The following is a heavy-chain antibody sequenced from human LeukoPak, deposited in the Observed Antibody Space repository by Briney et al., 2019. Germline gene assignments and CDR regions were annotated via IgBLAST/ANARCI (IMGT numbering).Heavy chain of an antibody. D-gene: IGHD3-10*01. V-gene: IGHV3-30*02. Sequence: GGSLRLSCAASGFTFSSYGMHWVRQAPGKGLEWVAFIRYDGSNKYYADSVKGRFTISRDNSKNTLYLQMNSLRVEDTAVYYCAKVAIYYYGSETYYFLEHWGQGTPVTASS. J-gene: IGHJ1*01. CDR1: GFTFSSYG. CDR3: AKVAIYYYGSETYYFLEH. CDR2: IRYDGSNK.